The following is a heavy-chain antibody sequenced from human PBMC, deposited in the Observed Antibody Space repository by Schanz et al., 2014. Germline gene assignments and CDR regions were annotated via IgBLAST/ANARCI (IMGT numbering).Heavy chain of an antibody. CDR1: GGSFSGYY. J-gene: IGHJ4*02. CDR3: ARAARRTRVVPLYFDY. V-gene: IGHV4-34*01. CDR2: INHGGST. Sequence: QVQLQQWGAGLLKPSETLSLTCAVYGGSFSGYYWSWIRQPPGKGLEWIAEINHGGSTNYNPSLKSRVTRSVDTSKNQCSLKLRSVTAADTAVYYCARAARRTRVVPLYFDYWGQGTLVTVSS. D-gene: IGHD2-2*01.